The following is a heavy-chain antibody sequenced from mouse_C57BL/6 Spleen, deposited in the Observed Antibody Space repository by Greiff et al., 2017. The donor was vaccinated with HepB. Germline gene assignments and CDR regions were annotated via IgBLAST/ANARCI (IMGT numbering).Heavy chain of an antibody. V-gene: IGHV5-17*01. CDR1: GFTFSDYG. D-gene: IGHD4-1*01. CDR2: ISSGSSTI. J-gene: IGHJ3*01. CDR3: AILGQAY. Sequence: EVKLMESGGGLVKPGGSLKLSCAASGFTFSDYGMHWVRQAPEKGLEWVAYISSGSSTIYYADTVKGRCTISRDNAKNTLFLQMTSLRSEDTARYYCAILGQAYWGQGTLVTVSA.